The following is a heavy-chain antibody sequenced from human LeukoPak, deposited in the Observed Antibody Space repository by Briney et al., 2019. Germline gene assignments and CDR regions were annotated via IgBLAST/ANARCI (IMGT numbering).Heavy chain of an antibody. CDR2: INHSGST. V-gene: IGHV4-34*01. J-gene: IGHJ5*02. CDR3: ARVEYLYCSGGSCQKGDWFDP. Sequence: SETLSLTCAVYGGSFSGYYWSWIRQPPGKGLEWMGEINHSGSTNYNPSLKSRVTISVDTSKNQFSLKLSSVTAADTAVYYCARVEYLYCSGGSCQKGDWFDPWGQGTLVTVSS. D-gene: IGHD2-15*01. CDR1: GGSFSGYY.